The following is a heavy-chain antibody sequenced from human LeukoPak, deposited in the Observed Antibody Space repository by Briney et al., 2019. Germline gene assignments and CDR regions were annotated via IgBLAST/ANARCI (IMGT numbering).Heavy chain of an antibody. CDR3: ARGGRWLQFNY. D-gene: IGHD5-24*01. CDR1: GGSVNSGTYY. Sequence: PSETLSLTRTVSGGSVNSGTYYWSWIRQPPGKGLEWIGYISYSGSTNYNPSLKSRVTISVDTSKNQFSLKLSSVTAADTAVYYCARGGRWLQFNYWGQGTLVTVSS. CDR2: ISYSGST. V-gene: IGHV4-61*01. J-gene: IGHJ4*02.